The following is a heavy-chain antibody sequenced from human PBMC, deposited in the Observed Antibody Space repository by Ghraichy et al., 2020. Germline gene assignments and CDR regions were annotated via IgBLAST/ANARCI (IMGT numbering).Heavy chain of an antibody. CDR1: GFTFSSYS. D-gene: IGHD6-13*01. CDR3: ARLGYAVEQQLVQGFDY. V-gene: IGHV3-48*02. Sequence: GGSLRLSCAASGFTFSSYSMNWVRQAPGKGLEWVSYISSSSSTIYYADSVKGRFTISRDNAKNSLYLQMNSLRDEDTAVYYCARLGYAVEQQLVQGFDYWGQGTLVTVSS. CDR2: ISSSSSTI. J-gene: IGHJ4*02.